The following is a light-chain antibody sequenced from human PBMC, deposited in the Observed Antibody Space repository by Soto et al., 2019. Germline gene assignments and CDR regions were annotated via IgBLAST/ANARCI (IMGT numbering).Light chain of an antibody. CDR2: GNS. Sequence: QSVLIQPPSASGAPGQRVTLSCVGGSSNVGFNAVNWYQQLPGAAPKLLMHGNSQRPSGVPDRFSGSKSGTSASLAIIGLRTEDEADYYCAAWDDSLRGVVFGGGTKLTVL. V-gene: IGLV1-47*02. CDR1: SSNVGFNA. CDR3: AAWDDSLRGVV. J-gene: IGLJ3*02.